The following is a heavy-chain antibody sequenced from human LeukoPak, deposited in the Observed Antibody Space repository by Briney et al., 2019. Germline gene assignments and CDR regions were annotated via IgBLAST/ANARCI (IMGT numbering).Heavy chain of an antibody. J-gene: IGHJ4*02. CDR3: ARGVRASGSSAVLFDY. V-gene: IGHV1-2*06. D-gene: IGHD6-6*01. CDR2: FNPNSGGT. Sequence: GASVKVSCKASGYTFTGYYMHWVRQAPGQGLEWVGRFNPNSGGTNYAQKFQGRVTMTRDTSISTAYMELSRLRSDDTAVYYCARGVRASGSSAVLFDYWGQGTLVTVSS. CDR1: GYTFTGYY.